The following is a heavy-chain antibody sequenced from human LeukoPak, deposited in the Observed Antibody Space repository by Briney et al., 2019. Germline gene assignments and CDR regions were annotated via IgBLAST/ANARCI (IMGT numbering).Heavy chain of an antibody. V-gene: IGHV3-48*04. CDR1: GFTFSSYA. CDR2: ISSSGSTI. J-gene: IGHJ6*02. CDR3: ARDSSENALYYYYGMDV. Sequence: GGSLRRSCAASGFTFSSYAMSWVRQAPGKGLEWVSYISSSGSTIYYADSVKGRFTISRDNAKNSLYLQMNSLRAEDTAVYYCARDSSENALYYYYGMDVWGQGTTVTVSS.